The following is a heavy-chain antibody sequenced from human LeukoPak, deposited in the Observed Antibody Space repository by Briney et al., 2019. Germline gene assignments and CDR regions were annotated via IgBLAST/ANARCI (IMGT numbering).Heavy chain of an antibody. CDR3: ARVAQMPRPFDY. J-gene: IGHJ4*02. CDR1: GGTFSSYA. Sequence: SVKVSCKASGGTFSSYAISWVRQAPGQELEWMGGIIPIFGTANYAQKFQGRVTITADESTSTAYMELSSLRSDDTAVYYCARVAQMPRPFDYWGQGTLVTVSS. D-gene: IGHD2-2*01. CDR2: IIPIFGTA. V-gene: IGHV1-69*01.